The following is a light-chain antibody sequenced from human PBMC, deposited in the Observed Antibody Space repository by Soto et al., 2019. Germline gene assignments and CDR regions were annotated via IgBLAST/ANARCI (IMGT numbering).Light chain of an antibody. CDR1: SSDVGGYNY. V-gene: IGLV2-8*01. Sequence: QSVLTQPPSASGSPGQSVTISCTGTSSDVGGYNYVSWYQQHPGRAPKLMIYEVNKRPSGVPDRFSGSKSGNTASLTVSGLQAEDEADYYCSSYAGSNNLGVFGGVTKLTVL. CDR2: EVN. CDR3: SSYAGSNNLGV. J-gene: IGLJ2*01.